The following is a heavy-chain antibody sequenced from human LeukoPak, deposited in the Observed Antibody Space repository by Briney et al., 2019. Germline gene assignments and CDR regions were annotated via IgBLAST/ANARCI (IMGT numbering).Heavy chain of an antibody. CDR3: ARLFWGSYRAFDY. J-gene: IGHJ4*02. Sequence: PSETLTLTFTGPGGSFSSGGFSWLWVRQPPVKRLEWIGYIFYSGRTYYNPSLKSRVTISVDTAKDPFSLKLSSVTAADTAVYYCARLFWGSYRAFDYWGQGTLVTVSS. D-gene: IGHD3-16*02. V-gene: IGHV4-39*01. CDR2: IFYSGRT. CDR1: GGSFSSGGFS.